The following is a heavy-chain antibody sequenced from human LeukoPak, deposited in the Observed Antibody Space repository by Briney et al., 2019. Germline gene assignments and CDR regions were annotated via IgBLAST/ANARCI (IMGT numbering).Heavy chain of an antibody. CDR1: DDSFSSHY. CDR3: ARDLVTVTKGFDI. Sequence: SETLSLTCAVSDDSFSSHYWTWIRQPPGKGLEWIGYISYIGTTNYNPPLKSRVTISIDTSKNQFSLKLSSVTAADTAVYYCARDLVTVTKGFDIWGQGTMVSVSS. CDR2: ISYIGTT. J-gene: IGHJ3*02. D-gene: IGHD4-17*01. V-gene: IGHV4-59*11.